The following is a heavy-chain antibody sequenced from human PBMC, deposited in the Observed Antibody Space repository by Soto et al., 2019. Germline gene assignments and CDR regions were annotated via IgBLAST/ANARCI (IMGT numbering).Heavy chain of an antibody. Sequence: SETLSLTCTVSGGSISSYYWSWIRQPPGKGLEWIGYIYYSGSTNYNPSLKSRFTISVATSKNEFSLKLSSVTAADTAVYYCARNSTVHYYGMDLWGQGTTFTVSS. CDR2: IYYSGST. J-gene: IGHJ6*02. V-gene: IGHV4-59*01. D-gene: IGHD6-13*01. CDR1: GGSISSYY. CDR3: ARNSTVHYYGMDL.